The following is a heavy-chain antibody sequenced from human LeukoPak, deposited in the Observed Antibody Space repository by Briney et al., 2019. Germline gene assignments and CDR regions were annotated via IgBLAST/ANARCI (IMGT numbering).Heavy chain of an antibody. CDR1: GGSISSSSYY. Sequence: SETLSLTCTVSGGSISSSSYYWGWIRQPPGKGLEWIGSFYYSGSTYYNPSLKSRVTISVDTSKNQFSLKLSSVTAADTAVYYCARVRCSGGRYYFDYWGQGTLVTVSS. D-gene: IGHD2-15*01. V-gene: IGHV4-39*07. CDR2: FYYSGST. CDR3: ARVRCSGGRYYFDY. J-gene: IGHJ4*02.